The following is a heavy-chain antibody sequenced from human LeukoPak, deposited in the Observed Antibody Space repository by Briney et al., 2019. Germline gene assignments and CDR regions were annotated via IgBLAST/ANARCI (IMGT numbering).Heavy chain of an antibody. CDR1: GFTFSRYV. V-gene: IGHV3-23*01. D-gene: IGHD6-19*01. J-gene: IGHJ4*02. CDR3: AKAPGWYYFDY. Sequence: PGGSLRLSCAASGFTFSRYVMSWVRQAPGKGLEWVSAISDSGGSTYYADSVKGRFTISRDNSKNTLYFQMNSLRAEDTAVYYCAKAPGWYYFDYSGQGTLVTVSS. CDR2: ISDSGGST.